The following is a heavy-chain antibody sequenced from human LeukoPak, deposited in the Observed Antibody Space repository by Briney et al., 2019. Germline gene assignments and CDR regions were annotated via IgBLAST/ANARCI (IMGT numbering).Heavy chain of an antibody. Sequence: GGSLRLSCAPSRFTLITTYISLVRQAPRRRLECVSDIYSGVSTYYADSMKCRFTISTHNSKNTLYLHMNSLTSEATAVYSCPSTALYYYGMDVWGQGSTVTVSS. CDR2: IYSGVST. CDR3: PSTALYYYGMDV. J-gene: IGHJ6*02. V-gene: IGHV3-53*01. CDR1: RFTLITTY.